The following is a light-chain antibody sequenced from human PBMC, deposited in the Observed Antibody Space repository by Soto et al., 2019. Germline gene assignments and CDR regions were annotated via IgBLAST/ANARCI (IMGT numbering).Light chain of an antibody. V-gene: IGKV3-11*01. J-gene: IGKJ2*01. CDR2: DAS. CDR1: QGVSSY. CDR3: QQRSNWPPMYT. Sequence: EIVLTQSTATLSLSPGERATLSCRASQGVSSYLAWYQQKPGQAPRLLIYDASNRATGIPARFSGSGSGTDFTLTISSLEPEDFAVYYCQQRSNWPPMYTFGQGTKLEIK.